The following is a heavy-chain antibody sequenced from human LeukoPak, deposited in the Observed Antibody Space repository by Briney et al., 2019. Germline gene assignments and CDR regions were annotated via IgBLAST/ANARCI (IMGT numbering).Heavy chain of an antibody. D-gene: IGHD6-13*01. CDR3: ATTAAGTRGPDY. Sequence: AETLSLTCTVSGGSISSSSYYWGWIRQPPGKGLEWFGSIYCSGSNYYNPSLKSRVTISVDTSKNQFSLKLSSVTAADRAVYYCATTAAGTRGPDYGGQGTLVTVPS. CDR1: GGSISSSSYY. J-gene: IGHJ4*02. CDR2: IYCSGSN. V-gene: IGHV4-39*07.